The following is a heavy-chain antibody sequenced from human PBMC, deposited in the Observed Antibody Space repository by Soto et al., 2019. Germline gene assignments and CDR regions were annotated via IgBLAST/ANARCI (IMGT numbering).Heavy chain of an antibody. CDR1: GYTFTSYD. CDR3: ARVHIVVVPAAPTNYYYYYMDV. Sequence: GASVKVSCTASGYTFTSYDINWVRQATGQGLEWMGWMNPNSGNTGYAQKFQGRVTMTRNTSISTAYMELSSLRSEDTAVYYCARVHIVVVPAAPTNYYYYYMDVWGKGTTVTVSS. D-gene: IGHD2-2*01. J-gene: IGHJ6*03. V-gene: IGHV1-8*01. CDR2: MNPNSGNT.